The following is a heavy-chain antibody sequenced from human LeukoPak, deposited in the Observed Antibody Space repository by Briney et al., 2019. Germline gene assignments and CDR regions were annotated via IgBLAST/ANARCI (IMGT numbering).Heavy chain of an antibody. J-gene: IGHJ4*02. CDR3: ASLSGPPLEWLPSAGNY. CDR2: IYYSGST. V-gene: IGHV4-39*07. Sequence: PSETLSLTCTVSGGSISSSSYYWGWIRQPPGKGLEWIGSIYYSGSTYYNPSLKSRVTISVDTSKNQFSLKLSSETAADTAVYYCASLSGPPLEWLPSAGNYWGQGTLVTVSS. D-gene: IGHD3-3*01. CDR1: GGSISSSSYY.